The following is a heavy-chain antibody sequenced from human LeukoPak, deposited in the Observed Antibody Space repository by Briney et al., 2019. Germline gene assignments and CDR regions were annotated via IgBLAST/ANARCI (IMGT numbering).Heavy chain of an antibody. CDR3: ARASGIAVAGISDADY. CDR1: GYTFSSYG. J-gene: IGHJ4*02. D-gene: IGHD6-19*01. Sequence: ASVKASCKASGYTFSSYGITWVRQAPGQGLQWGGWISAYNGNTYFVQKLPDRVTMTTEPSTRTAYMELRSLKSDDTAVYYCARASGIAVAGISDADYWGQGTLVTVSS. V-gene: IGHV1-18*01. CDR2: ISAYNGNT.